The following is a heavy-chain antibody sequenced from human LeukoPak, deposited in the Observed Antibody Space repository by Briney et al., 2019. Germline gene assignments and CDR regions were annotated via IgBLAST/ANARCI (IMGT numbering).Heavy chain of an antibody. J-gene: IGHJ4*02. CDR1: GFTFSSYG. V-gene: IGHV3-23*01. Sequence: GGSLRLSCAASGFTFSSYGMSWVRQAPGKGLEWVSAISGSGGSTYYADSVKGRFTISRDNSKNTLYLQMNSLRAEDTAVYYCASPRGNLWFGELLDYWGQGALVTVSS. CDR2: ISGSGGST. D-gene: IGHD3-10*01. CDR3: ASPRGNLWFGELLDY.